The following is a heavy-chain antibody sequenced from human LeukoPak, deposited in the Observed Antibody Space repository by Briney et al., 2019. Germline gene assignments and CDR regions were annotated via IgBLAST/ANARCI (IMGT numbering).Heavy chain of an antibody. CDR2: ISAYNGNT. J-gene: IGHJ6*03. CDR3: ARAGGSSVLRFLEWLSGGYMDV. CDR1: GYTFTSYG. Sequence: GASVKVSCKASGYTFTSYGISWVRQAPGQGLEWMGWISAYNGNTNYAQKLQGSVTMTTDTSTSTAYMELSSLRSEDTAVYYCARAGGSSVLRFLEWLSGGYMDVWGKGTTVTVSS. V-gene: IGHV1-18*01. D-gene: IGHD3-3*01.